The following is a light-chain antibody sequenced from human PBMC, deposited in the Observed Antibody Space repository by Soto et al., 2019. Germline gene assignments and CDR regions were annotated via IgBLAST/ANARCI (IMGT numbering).Light chain of an antibody. CDR3: QQYDSSLT. CDR2: DAS. J-gene: IGKJ5*01. CDR1: QTISRW. V-gene: IGKV1-5*01. Sequence: DIEMAQYPCTLSASVGDRVTITCRSSQTISRWLAWYQQKPAKAPNLLIYDASSFQSGVPLRFSGSGSGTEFTPTISSLQPDDFATYYRQQYDSSLTFGQGTRLEIK.